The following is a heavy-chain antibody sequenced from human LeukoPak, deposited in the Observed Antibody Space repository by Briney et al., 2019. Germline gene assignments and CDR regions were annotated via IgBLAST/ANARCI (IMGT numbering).Heavy chain of an antibody. CDR3: SGSYFPSGPFDY. J-gene: IGHJ4*02. Sequence: PSETLSLTCTVSGGSISSGGYYWSWIRQHPGKGLEWIGYIYYNGSTYYNPSLKSRVTISVDTSKNQFSLKLSSVTAADTAVYYCSGSYFPSGPFDYWGQGTLVTVSS. V-gene: IGHV4-31*03. D-gene: IGHD1-26*01. CDR2: IYYNGST. CDR1: GGSISSGGYY.